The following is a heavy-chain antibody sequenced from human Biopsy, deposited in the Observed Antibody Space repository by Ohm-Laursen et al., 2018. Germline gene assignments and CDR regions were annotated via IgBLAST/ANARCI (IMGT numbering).Heavy chain of an antibody. CDR1: GDSINSSY. V-gene: IGHV4-59*08. J-gene: IGHJ4*02. D-gene: IGHD2-15*01. CDR3: ARRGSGGRSFDY. CDR2: ISNSGNT. Sequence: SETLSLTCVVSGDSINSSYWSWIRQAPGKGLEWIGFISNSGNTNYNPPLKSRVTISADTSKNQFSLKLGSVTVADTAVFYCARRGSGGRSFDYWGQGSLVTVSS.